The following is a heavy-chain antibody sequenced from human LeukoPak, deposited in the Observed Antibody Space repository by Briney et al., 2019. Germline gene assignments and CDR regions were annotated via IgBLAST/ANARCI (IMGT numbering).Heavy chain of an antibody. CDR3: ARVDILAHFDY. CDR1: GGSISSSSYY. CDR2: IYYSGST. V-gene: IGHV4-39*07. Sequence: SETLSLTCTVSGGSISSSSYYWGWIRQPPGKGLEWIGSIYYSGSTYYNPSLKSRVTISVDTSKNQFSLKLSSVTAADTAVYYCARVDILAHFDYWGQGTLVTVSS. J-gene: IGHJ4*02. D-gene: IGHD3-9*01.